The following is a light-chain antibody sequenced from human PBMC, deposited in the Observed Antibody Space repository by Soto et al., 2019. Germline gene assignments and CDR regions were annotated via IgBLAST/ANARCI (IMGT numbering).Light chain of an antibody. CDR3: QQRSSWPRT. J-gene: IGKJ2*01. V-gene: IGKV3-11*01. Sequence: EIVLTQSPATLSLSPGERATLSCRASQSFSSYLAWYQQKPGQTPRLLIYDASNRATGIPARFRGSGSGTDFTLTISSLEPEDFAGYYCQQRSSWPRTFGQGTKLEIK. CDR1: QSFSSY. CDR2: DAS.